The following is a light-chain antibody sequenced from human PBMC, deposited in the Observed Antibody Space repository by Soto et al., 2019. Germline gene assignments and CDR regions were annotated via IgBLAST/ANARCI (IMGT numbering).Light chain of an antibody. J-gene: IGKJ1*01. CDR1: QSVTTH. CDR3: QQYADSRT. CDR2: GAS. V-gene: IGKV3-20*01. Sequence: EIVLTQSPGTLSLSPGERATLSCRASQSVTTHLAWHQQKPGQAPRLLVYGASIRATDIPDRFSGSGSGTDFTLTISRLEPEDFAVYYCQQYADSRTFGHGTKVDIK.